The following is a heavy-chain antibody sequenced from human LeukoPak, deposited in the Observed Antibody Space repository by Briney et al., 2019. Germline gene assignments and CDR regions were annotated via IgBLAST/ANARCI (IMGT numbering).Heavy chain of an antibody. D-gene: IGHD6-13*01. V-gene: IGHV4-38-2*02. J-gene: IGHJ5*02. CDR3: ARDQRSSSWFDP. Sequence: SETLSLTCTVSGYSISSGYYWGWIRQPPGKGLEWIGSIYHSGSTNYNPSLKSRVTMSVDTSKNQFSLKLSSVTAADTAVYYCARDQRSSSWFDPWGQGTLVTVSS. CDR1: GYSISSGYY. CDR2: IYHSGST.